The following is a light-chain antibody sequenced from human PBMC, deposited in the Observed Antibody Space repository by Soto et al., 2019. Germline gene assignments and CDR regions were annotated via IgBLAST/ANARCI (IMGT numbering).Light chain of an antibody. CDR3: LQYGNSPFT. J-gene: IGKJ2*01. V-gene: IGKV3-20*01. CDR2: GAS. Sequence: EIVLTQSPGTLSLSPGERATLSCRASQSVSSSYLAWYQHKPGQAPRLLIYGASSWATGIPDRFSGSGSGTDFTLTISKLEPEDFAVYYCLQYGNSPFTFGQGTRLEI. CDR1: QSVSSSY.